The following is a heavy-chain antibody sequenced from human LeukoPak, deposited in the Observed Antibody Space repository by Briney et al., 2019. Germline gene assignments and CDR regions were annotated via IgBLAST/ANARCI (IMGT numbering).Heavy chain of an antibody. CDR2: IYPDDPDT. CDR1: GYSFSYSW. D-gene: IGHD1-26*01. V-gene: IGHV5-51*01. Sequence: PGESLKISCKTSGYSFSYSWIGWVRQVPGKGLEWMGIIYPDDPDTKKAPSFQGRVTISADKSLSIPYLQWDNLQASDTAMYYCARLGAANSKAFDIWGQGTMVTVSS. CDR3: ARLGAANSKAFDI. J-gene: IGHJ3*02.